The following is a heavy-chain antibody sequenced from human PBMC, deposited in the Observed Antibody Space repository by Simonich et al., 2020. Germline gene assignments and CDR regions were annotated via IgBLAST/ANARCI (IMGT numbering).Heavy chain of an antibody. D-gene: IGHD3-16*01. CDR2: INHSGRT. J-gene: IGHJ3*02. Sequence: QVQLQQWGAGLLKPSETLSLTCAVYGGSFSGYYWSWIRQPPGKGLEWIGEINHSGRTNYNPSLNSRVTISVDTSKNQFSLKLSSVTAADTAVYYCARPLGIVWAFDIWGQGTMVTVSS. CDR3: ARPLGIVWAFDI. V-gene: IGHV4-34*01. CDR1: GGSFSGYY.